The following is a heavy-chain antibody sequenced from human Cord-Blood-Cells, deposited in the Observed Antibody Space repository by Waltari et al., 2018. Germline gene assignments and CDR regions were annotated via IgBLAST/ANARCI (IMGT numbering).Heavy chain of an antibody. CDR2: INHSGST. CDR1: GGSFSGYY. J-gene: IGHJ2*01. D-gene: IGHD7-27*01. CDR3: ARGWGGHWYFDL. V-gene: IGHV4-34*01. Sequence: QVQLQQWGAGLLKPPETLSLTCAVHGGSFSGYYWSWIRQPPGKGLEWTGEINHSGSTNYTPSLNSRVTISVDTSKDQFSLKLSSVTAADTAVYYCARGWGGHWYFDLWGRGTLVTVSS.